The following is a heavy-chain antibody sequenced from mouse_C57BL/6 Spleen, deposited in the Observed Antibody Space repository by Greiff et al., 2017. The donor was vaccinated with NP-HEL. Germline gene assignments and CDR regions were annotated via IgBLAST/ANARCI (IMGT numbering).Heavy chain of an antibody. CDR1: GYTFTSYW. Sequence: QVQLQQPGAELVMPGASVKLSCKASGYTFTSYWMHWVKQRPGQGLEWIGEIDPSDSYTNYNQKFKGKSTLTVDKSSSTAYMQLSSLTSEDSAVYYCARQGYYGSSPAGFAYWGQGTLVTVSA. CDR3: ARQGYYGSSPAGFAY. V-gene: IGHV1-69*01. D-gene: IGHD1-1*01. CDR2: IDPSDSYT. J-gene: IGHJ3*01.